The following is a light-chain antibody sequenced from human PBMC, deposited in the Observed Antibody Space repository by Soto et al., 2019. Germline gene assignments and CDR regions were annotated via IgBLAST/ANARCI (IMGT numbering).Light chain of an antibody. CDR3: QSYDSSLSGSNVV. CDR1: SSNIGAGYD. V-gene: IGLV1-40*01. CDR2: GNS. Sequence: QSVLTQPPSVSGAPGQRVTISCTGSSSNIGAGYDVLWYQQLPGTAPKLLIYGNSNRPSGVPDRFSGSKSGTSASLAITGLQAEDEADYYCQSYDSSLSGSNVVFGGGTKLTVL. J-gene: IGLJ2*01.